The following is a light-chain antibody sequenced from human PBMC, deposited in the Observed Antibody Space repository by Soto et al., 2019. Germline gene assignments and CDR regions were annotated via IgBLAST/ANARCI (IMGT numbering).Light chain of an antibody. CDR3: QQSYSPPPIT. CDR1: NTMSNY. V-gene: IGKV1-39*01. J-gene: IGKJ5*01. Sequence: DAQMTQSPCALSASVVDGCTITFLAGNTMSNYLNWYANKPGKAPQLLIYAASTLQRGVPSRFSGSGSGTDFTLTIGSLPPEDSATYYCQQSYSPPPITFGQGTRLEIK. CDR2: AAS.